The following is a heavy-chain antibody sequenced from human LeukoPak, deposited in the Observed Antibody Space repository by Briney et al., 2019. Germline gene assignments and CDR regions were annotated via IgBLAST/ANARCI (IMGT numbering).Heavy chain of an antibody. CDR3: ARDQGIAAAATDAFDI. CDR1: GGSITSSSYY. CDR2: IYYSGST. J-gene: IGHJ3*02. V-gene: IGHV4-39*07. Sequence: SETLSLTCTVSGGSITSSSYYWGCIRQPPGKGLEWIGSIYYSGSTYYNPSLKSRVTISVDKSKNQFSLKLSSVTAADTAVYYCARDQGIAAAATDAFDIWGQGTMVTVSS. D-gene: IGHD6-13*01.